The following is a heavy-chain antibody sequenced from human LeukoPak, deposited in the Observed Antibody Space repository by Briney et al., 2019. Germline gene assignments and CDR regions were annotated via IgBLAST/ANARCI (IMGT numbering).Heavy chain of an antibody. D-gene: IGHD5-18*01. J-gene: IGHJ4*02. CDR2: INPSGGST. CDR3: ARGERIQLWLSYIDY. V-gene: IGHV1-46*01. Sequence: ASVKVSCKASGYTFTSYGISWVRQAPGQGLEWMGIINPSGGSTSYAQKFQGRVTMTRDTSTSTVYMELSSLRSEDTAVYYCARGERIQLWLSYIDYWGQGTLVTVSS. CDR1: GYTFTSYG.